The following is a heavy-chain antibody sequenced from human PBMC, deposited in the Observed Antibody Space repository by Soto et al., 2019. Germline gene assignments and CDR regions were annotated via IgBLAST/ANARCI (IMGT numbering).Heavy chain of an antibody. Sequence: QVQLVQSGAEVKKPGASVKVSCKASGYTFTSYYMHWVRQAPGQGLAWMGIINPSGGSTSYAQKFQGRVTMTRDTSTSTVYMELSSLRSEDTAVYYCAREGSSSWDVEGGNWLDPWGQGTLVTVSS. CDR3: AREGSSSWDVEGGNWLDP. V-gene: IGHV1-46*01. D-gene: IGHD6-13*01. CDR2: INPSGGST. J-gene: IGHJ5*02. CDR1: GYTFTSYY.